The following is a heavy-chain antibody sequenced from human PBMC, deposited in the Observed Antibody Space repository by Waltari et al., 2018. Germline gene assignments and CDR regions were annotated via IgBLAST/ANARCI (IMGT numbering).Heavy chain of an antibody. CDR3: TCYGSGTYFKP. Sequence: EVQLLVSGGGRVKPGGCLRPHCAATAFTCGSYSSNVVRQAPGKGLELVSLISSSSSDKYYADSVNGRFTISRDNAKSSLYLQMNSLRAEDTAVYYCTCYGSGTYFKPWGQGTLVTVSS. J-gene: IGHJ5*02. D-gene: IGHD3-10*01. CDR2: ISSSSSDK. V-gene: IGHV3-21*01. CDR1: AFTCGSYS.